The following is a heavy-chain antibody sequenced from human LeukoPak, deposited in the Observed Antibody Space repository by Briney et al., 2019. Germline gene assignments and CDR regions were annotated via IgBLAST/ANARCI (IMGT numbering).Heavy chain of an antibody. Sequence: GGSLRLFCAASGFALGSHWMTWVRQVPGRGPEWVANVNRDGSETYCLDSVKGRFTISKDNAKNSLYLQMNSLRAEDTALYHCARNNGMDVWGQGTTVIVSS. V-gene: IGHV3-7*03. CDR3: ARNNGMDV. CDR1: GFALGSHW. CDR2: VNRDGSET. J-gene: IGHJ6*02.